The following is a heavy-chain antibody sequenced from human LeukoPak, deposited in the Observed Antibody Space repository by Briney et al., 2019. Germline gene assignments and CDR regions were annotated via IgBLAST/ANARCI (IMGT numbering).Heavy chain of an antibody. CDR3: TTGRGYSGYVN. D-gene: IGHD5-12*01. Sequence: GGSLRLSCVTPGFTFSTFWMNWVRQAPGKGLEWVGRIKSKTDGGTTDYAAPVKGRFTISRDDSKNTLYLQMNSLKTEDTAVYYCTTGRGYSGYVNWGQGTLVTVSS. J-gene: IGHJ4*02. CDR2: IKSKTDGGTT. CDR1: GFTFSTFW. V-gene: IGHV3-15*01.